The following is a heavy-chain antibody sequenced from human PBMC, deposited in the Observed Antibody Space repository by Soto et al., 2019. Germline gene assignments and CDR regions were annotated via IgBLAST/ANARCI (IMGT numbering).Heavy chain of an antibody. CDR3: ARGGAAAGDYYYYSMDV. CDR1: GFTVSSNY. V-gene: IGHV3-53*04. Sequence: GGSLRLSCAASGFTVSSNYMSWVRQAPGKGLEWVSVIYSGGSTYYADSVKGRFTISRHNSKNTLYLQMNSLRAEDTAVYYCARGGAAAGDYYYYSMDVWGKGTTVTVSS. J-gene: IGHJ6*03. CDR2: IYSGGST. D-gene: IGHD6-13*01.